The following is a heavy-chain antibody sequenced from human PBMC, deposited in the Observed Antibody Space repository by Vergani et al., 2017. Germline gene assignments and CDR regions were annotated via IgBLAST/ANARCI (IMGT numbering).Heavy chain of an antibody. CDR2: IKEDGSEI. Sequence: EVDLVESGGGLAQPGGSLRLSCVASGFSLSHYWMTWVRQAPGKGLEWVANIKEDGSEIFYVDSVKGRFTISRDNVKNSLYLQMNSLRAEDTAVYYCARETDTGSSVSYNYYAMDVWGQGTTVSVSS. CDR1: GFSLSHYW. J-gene: IGHJ6*02. CDR3: ARETDTGSSVSYNYYAMDV. V-gene: IGHV3-7*01. D-gene: IGHD3-9*01.